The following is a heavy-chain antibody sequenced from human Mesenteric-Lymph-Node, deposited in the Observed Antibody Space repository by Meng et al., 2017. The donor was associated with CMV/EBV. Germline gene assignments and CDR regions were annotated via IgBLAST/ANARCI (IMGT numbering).Heavy chain of an antibody. Sequence: SCKASGYTFTGYYMHWVRQAPGQGLEWMGRINHNSGGTNYAQKFQGGVTMTRDTSISTAYMELSRLKSDDTAVYYCAKGGAYDSLDYWGQGTLVTVSS. CDR3: AKGGAYDSLDY. J-gene: IGHJ4*02. D-gene: IGHD5-12*01. V-gene: IGHV1-2*06. CDR1: GYTFTGYY. CDR2: INHNSGGT.